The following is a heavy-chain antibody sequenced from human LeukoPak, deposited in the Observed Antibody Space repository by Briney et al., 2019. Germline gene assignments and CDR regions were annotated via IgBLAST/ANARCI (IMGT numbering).Heavy chain of an antibody. Sequence: PGGSLRLSCAASGFTFSSYAMSWVRQAPGQGLEWVSAISGSGSSTSYADSVKGRFPISRDNSKTTLYLQMNSLRAEDTAVYYCAKDTRAYYGMDVWGQGTTVTVSS. CDR2: ISGSGSST. CDR1: GFTFSSYA. J-gene: IGHJ6*02. CDR3: AKDTRAYYGMDV. V-gene: IGHV3-23*01.